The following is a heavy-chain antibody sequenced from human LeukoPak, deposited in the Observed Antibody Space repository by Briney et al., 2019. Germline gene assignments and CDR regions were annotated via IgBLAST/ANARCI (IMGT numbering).Heavy chain of an antibody. J-gene: IGHJ5*02. CDR3: ARADRLHGGPYLIGP. V-gene: IGHV1-2*02. CDR1: GYSFTDYY. Sequence: ASVKVSCKTSGYSFTDYYMHWVRQAPGQGLEWMGWINPNSGGTSSAQKFRGRVTMTRDTSITTVYMEVSWLTSDDTAIYYCARADRLHGGPYLIGPWGQGTLVTVSS. CDR2: INPNSGGT. D-gene: IGHD2-21*01.